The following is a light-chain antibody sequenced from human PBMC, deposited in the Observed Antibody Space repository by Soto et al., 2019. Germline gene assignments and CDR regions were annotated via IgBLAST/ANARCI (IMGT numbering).Light chain of an antibody. CDR3: LQDINYPWT. CDR1: QGISSY. V-gene: IGKV1-8*01. CDR2: AAS. Sequence: AIRMTQSPSSLSASTVDRVTITCLASQGISSYLAWYQQKPGKAPKLLIYAASNLQSGVPPRFSGRGSGTDFTLAISSLQPEDSATYYCLQDINYPWTFGQGTKVDIK. J-gene: IGKJ1*01.